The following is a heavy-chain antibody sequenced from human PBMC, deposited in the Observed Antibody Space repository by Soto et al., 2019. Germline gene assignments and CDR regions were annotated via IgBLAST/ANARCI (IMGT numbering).Heavy chain of an antibody. Sequence: ASVKVSCKASGYTFTSYYMHWVRQAPGQGLEWMGIINPSGGSTSYAQKFQGRVTMTRDTSTSTVYMELSSLRSEDTAVYYCASTTAAADPHDAFDIWGQGTMVTVSS. CDR2: INPSGGST. V-gene: IGHV1-46*01. CDR3: ASTTAAADPHDAFDI. D-gene: IGHD6-13*01. CDR1: GYTFTSYY. J-gene: IGHJ3*02.